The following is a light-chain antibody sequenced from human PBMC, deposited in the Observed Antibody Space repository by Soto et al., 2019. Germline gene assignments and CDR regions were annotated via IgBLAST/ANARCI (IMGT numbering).Light chain of an antibody. V-gene: IGKV1-5*01. CDR1: QSISNW. CDR2: DAS. Sequence: DIQMTQSPSTLSASVGDRVTITCRASQSISNWLAWYQQKPGKAPKLLIYDASSLGSGVPSRFSGSGSGTEFTLTINSLQPDDFATYYCHQTYIAPWAFGQGTRVEVK. CDR3: HQTYIAPWA. J-gene: IGKJ1*01.